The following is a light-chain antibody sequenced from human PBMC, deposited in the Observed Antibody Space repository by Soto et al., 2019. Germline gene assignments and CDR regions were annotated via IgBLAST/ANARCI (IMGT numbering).Light chain of an antibody. CDR2: DVN. Sequence: QSALTQPASVSGSPGQSITISCTGTSSDIGAYNFVSWYQQHPGKAPKLMLYDVNIRPSGVSNPFSGSKSGNTASLTISGLQAEYEADYYCTSWTTSSTMIFGGGTKVTVL. CDR3: TSWTTSSTMI. J-gene: IGLJ2*01. CDR1: SSDIGAYNF. V-gene: IGLV2-14*03.